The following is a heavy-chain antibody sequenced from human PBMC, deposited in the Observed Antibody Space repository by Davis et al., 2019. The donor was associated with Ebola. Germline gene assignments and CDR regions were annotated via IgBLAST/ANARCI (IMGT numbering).Heavy chain of an antibody. V-gene: IGHV4-31*03. J-gene: IGHJ4*02. CDR1: GGSINSGGKY. Sequence: MPSETLSLTCTVSGGSINSGGKYWNWIRQHPGKGLEWIGYIHYSGRTYYNPSLKSRVTISVDTSKNQFSLKLSSVTAADTAVYYCARNWYFDYWGQGTLVTVSS. CDR2: IHYSGRT. D-gene: IGHD1-1*01. CDR3: ARNWYFDY.